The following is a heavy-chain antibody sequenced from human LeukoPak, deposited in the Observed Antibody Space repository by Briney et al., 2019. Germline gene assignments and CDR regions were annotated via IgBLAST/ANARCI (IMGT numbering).Heavy chain of an antibody. CDR3: ASCSGWYVR. CDR1: GFTFSSYA. CDR2: ISYDGSNK. V-gene: IGHV3-30-3*01. Sequence: AGGSLRLSCAASGFTFSSYAMHWVRQAPGKGLEWVAVISYDGSNKYYADSVKGRFTISRDNSKNTLYLQMNSLRAEDTAVYYCASCSGWYVRWGQGTLVTVSS. J-gene: IGHJ4*02. D-gene: IGHD6-19*01.